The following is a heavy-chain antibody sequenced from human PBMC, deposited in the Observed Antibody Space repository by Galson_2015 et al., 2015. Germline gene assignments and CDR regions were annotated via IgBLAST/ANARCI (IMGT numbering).Heavy chain of an antibody. CDR2: ISSSSKYI. V-gene: IGHV3-21*04. D-gene: IGHD3-10*01. CDR3: VRDYGSGSPIDY. CDR1: EFTFSSYS. J-gene: IGHJ4*02. Sequence: SLRLSCAASEFTFSSYSMAWVRHAPGRGLEWVSSISSSSKYIYHADSVKGRFTISRDNSKNTLYLQVNSLTAEDTATYYCVRDYGSGSPIDYWGQGTLVTVSS.